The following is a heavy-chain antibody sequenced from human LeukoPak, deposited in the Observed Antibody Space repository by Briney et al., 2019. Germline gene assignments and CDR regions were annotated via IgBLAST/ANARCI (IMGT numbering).Heavy chain of an antibody. CDR3: ARGSTFGGVISDF. D-gene: IGHD3-16*02. V-gene: IGHV3-48*03. CDR1: GFTFSNFE. CDR2: ITRSSRII. Sequence: GGSLRLSCAASGFTFSNFEMNWVRQIPGKGLEWLSFITRSSRIINYADSVKGRFTISRDNANNSLHLQMNSLRVEDTGIYFCARGSTFGGVISDFWGQGTPVTVSS. J-gene: IGHJ4*02.